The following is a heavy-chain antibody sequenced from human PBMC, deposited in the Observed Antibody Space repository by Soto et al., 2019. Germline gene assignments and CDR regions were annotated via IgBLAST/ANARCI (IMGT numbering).Heavy chain of an antibody. V-gene: IGHV3-74*01. J-gene: IGHJ6*02. D-gene: IGHD2-15*01. CDR1: GFTFRSYW. CDR3: VGPTESSFSHSYVIHV. CDR2: INDDGSRE. Sequence: GGSLRLSCAASGFTFRSYWMHWVRYVPGKGLVWVSRINDDGSRERYADSVKGRFTISRDNAKNTLYLQMNRLRADDTAVYYWVGPTESSFSHSYVIHVWGHGTTVTVSS.